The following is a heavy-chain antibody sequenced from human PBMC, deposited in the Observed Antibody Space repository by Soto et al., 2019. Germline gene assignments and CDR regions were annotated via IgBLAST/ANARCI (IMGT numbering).Heavy chain of an antibody. CDR2: ISYDGSNK. Sequence: QVQLVESGGGVVQPGTSLRLSCAASGFTFSSYGMHWVRQAPGKGLEWVAVISYDGSNKYYADSVKGRCTISRDNSKNARYLQINSPRVEDTVVYYYAKVAYSSSWYRTDYWGQGTLVTVSS. D-gene: IGHD6-13*01. CDR1: GFTFSSYG. J-gene: IGHJ4*02. V-gene: IGHV3-30*18. CDR3: AKVAYSSSWYRTDY.